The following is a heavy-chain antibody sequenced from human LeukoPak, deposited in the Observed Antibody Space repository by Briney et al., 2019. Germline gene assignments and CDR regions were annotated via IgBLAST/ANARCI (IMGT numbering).Heavy chain of an antibody. CDR2: IIPIFGTA. J-gene: IGHJ5*02. V-gene: IGHV1-69*13. D-gene: IGHD1-14*01. CDR1: GYTFTGYY. CDR3: ARDPRGEGAGTYNWFDP. Sequence: SVKVSCKASGYTFTGYYMHWVRQAPGQGLEWMGGIIPIFGTANYAQKFQGRVTITADESTSTAYMELSSLRSEDTAVYYCARDPRGEGAGTYNWFDPWGQGTLVTVSS.